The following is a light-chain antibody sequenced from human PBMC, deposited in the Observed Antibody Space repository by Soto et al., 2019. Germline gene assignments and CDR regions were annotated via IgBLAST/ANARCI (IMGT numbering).Light chain of an antibody. Sequence: IQLTQSPSSLSASVGDRVTITCRASQGISSYLAWYQQKPVKAPKLLIYDASNLETGVPSRFSGSGSGTDFTFTISSLQPEDIATYYCQQYDNLPRFGGGTKVDIK. J-gene: IGKJ4*01. CDR2: DAS. CDR3: QQYDNLPR. CDR1: QGISSY. V-gene: IGKV1-33*01.